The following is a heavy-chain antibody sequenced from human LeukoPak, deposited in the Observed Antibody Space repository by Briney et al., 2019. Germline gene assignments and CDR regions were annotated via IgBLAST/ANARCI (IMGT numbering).Heavy chain of an antibody. D-gene: IGHD6-6*01. J-gene: IGHJ4*02. V-gene: IGHV3-74*01. CDR2: INSDGSST. Sequence: SGGSLRLSCAASGFTFSSYWMHWVRQAPGKGLVWVSRINSDGSSTSYADSVKGRFTISRDNAKNTLYLQMNSPRAEDTAVYYCARGYGSSRGWYWGQGTLVTVSS. CDR3: ARGYGSSRGWY. CDR1: GFTFSSYW.